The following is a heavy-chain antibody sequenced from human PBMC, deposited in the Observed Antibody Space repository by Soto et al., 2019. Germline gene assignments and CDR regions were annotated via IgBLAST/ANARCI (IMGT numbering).Heavy chain of an antibody. V-gene: IGHV3-53*01. Sequence: EVQLVESGGGLIQPGGSLRLSCAASGFTVSSNYMSWVRQAPGKGLEWVSVIYSGGSTYYADSVKGRFTISRDNSKNTLYLQMNSLRAEDTAVYYCARDGYSDFWSGYRVDGMDVWGQGTTVTVSS. CDR2: IYSGGST. J-gene: IGHJ6*02. CDR1: GFTVSSNY. D-gene: IGHD3-3*01. CDR3: ARDGYSDFWSGYRVDGMDV.